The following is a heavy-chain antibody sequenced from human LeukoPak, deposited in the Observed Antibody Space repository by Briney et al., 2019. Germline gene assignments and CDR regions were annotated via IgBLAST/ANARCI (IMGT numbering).Heavy chain of an antibody. V-gene: IGHV4-39*01. Sequence: SETLSLTCTVSGASISSSTYYWGWIRQPPGKGLEWIESIYYSGSTYNNPSLKSPITIFVDTSKNQFSLKLSSVSATDTAVYYCARTYGDYDDAFDVWGQGTMVTVSS. J-gene: IGHJ3*01. CDR1: GASISSSTYY. CDR2: IYYSGST. D-gene: IGHD4-17*01. CDR3: ARTYGDYDDAFDV.